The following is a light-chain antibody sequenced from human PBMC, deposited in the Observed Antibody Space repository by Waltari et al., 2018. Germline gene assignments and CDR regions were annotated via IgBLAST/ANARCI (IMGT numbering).Light chain of an antibody. CDR2: DVS. Sequence: EIVLTQSPGTLSLSPGESATLSCRASQSVGTSVTWYQQKPGQAPRLLIYDVSNRATAIPDRFSGSGSGTDFTLTINSLEPEDFAVYYCHQRSNWPRTFGQGTKVELK. CDR1: QSVGTS. V-gene: IGKV3-11*01. J-gene: IGKJ1*01. CDR3: HQRSNWPRT.